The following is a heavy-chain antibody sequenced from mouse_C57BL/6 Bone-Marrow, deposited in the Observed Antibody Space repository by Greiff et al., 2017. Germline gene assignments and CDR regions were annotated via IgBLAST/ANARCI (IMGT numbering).Heavy chain of an antibody. J-gene: IGHJ1*03. D-gene: IGHD1-1*01. Sequence: EVKVVESGGGLVKPGGSLKLSCAASGFTFSSYAMSWVRQTPEKRLEWVATISDGGSYTYYPDNVKGRFTISRDNAKNNLYLQMSHLKSEDTAMYYCARDRDYGSSAYWYFDVWGTGTTVTVSS. CDR2: ISDGGSYT. V-gene: IGHV5-4*01. CDR3: ARDRDYGSSAYWYFDV. CDR1: GFTFSSYA.